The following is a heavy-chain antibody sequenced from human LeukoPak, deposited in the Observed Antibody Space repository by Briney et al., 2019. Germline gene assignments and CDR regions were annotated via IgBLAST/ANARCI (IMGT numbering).Heavy chain of an antibody. CDR3: ARGGGYYDSSGYYYVY. Sequence: SETLSLTCAVYGGSFSGYYWSWIRQPPGKGLEWIGEINHSGSTNYNPSLKSRVTISVDTSKNQFSLKLSSVTAADTAVYYCARGGGYYDSSGYYYVYWGQETLVTVSS. J-gene: IGHJ4*02. CDR1: GGSFSGYY. V-gene: IGHV4-34*01. D-gene: IGHD3-22*01. CDR2: INHSGST.